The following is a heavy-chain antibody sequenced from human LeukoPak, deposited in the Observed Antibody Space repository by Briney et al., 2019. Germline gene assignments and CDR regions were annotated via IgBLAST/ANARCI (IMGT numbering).Heavy chain of an antibody. CDR2: ISYHGRDT. V-gene: IGHV3-30*04. CDR1: GVTFSSFA. Sequence: PGGSLSLSCAASGVTFSSFAMHWVRQAPGKGLEWVAVISYHGRDTYYADSVKGRFTISRDNSKNTLYLQLNSLGAEDTAVYYCAAQPCSVGRCYLDYWGQGTLVTVSS. D-gene: IGHD2-15*01. J-gene: IGHJ4*02. CDR3: AAQPCSVGRCYLDY.